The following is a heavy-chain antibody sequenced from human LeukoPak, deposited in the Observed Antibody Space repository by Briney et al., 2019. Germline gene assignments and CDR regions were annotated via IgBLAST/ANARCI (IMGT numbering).Heavy chain of an antibody. CDR1: GGSISSGGYY. D-gene: IGHD2-2*01. Sequence: PSQTLSLTCTVSGGSISSGGYYRSWIRQHPGKGLEWIGYIYYSGSTYYNPSLKSRVTISVDTSKNQFSLKLCSVTAADTAVYYCARDRPDCSSTSCYHNYYYGMDVWGQGTTVTVSS. CDR3: ARDRPDCSSTSCYHNYYYGMDV. CDR2: IYYSGST. J-gene: IGHJ6*02. V-gene: IGHV4-31*03.